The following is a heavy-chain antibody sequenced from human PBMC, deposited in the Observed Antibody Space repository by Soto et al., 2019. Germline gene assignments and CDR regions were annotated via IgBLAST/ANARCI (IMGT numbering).Heavy chain of an antibody. CDR2: INHSGST. CDR1: GGSFSGYY. J-gene: IGHJ6*02. V-gene: IGHV4-34*01. CDR3: ARGRIFGVVMRPYYGMDV. D-gene: IGHD3-3*01. Sequence: SETLSLTCAVYGGSFSGYYWSWIRQPPGKGLEWIGEINHSGSTNYNPSLKSRVTISVDTSKNQFSLKLSSVTAADTAVYYCARGRIFGVVMRPYYGMDVWAKGPRSPSP.